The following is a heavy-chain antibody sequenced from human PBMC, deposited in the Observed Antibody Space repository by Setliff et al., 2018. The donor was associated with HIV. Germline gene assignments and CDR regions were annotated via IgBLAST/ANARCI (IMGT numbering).Heavy chain of an antibody. CDR2: MSHRGTT. Sequence: PSETLSLTCTVSGGSISSYFCSWLRQPTGKGLEWIGSMSHRGTTPYNPSLESRVTISVDTSKNQCSLRLTSLTAADTAVYFCARHYDVDAFDVWGQGTMVTVSS. CDR1: GGSISSYF. CDR3: ARHYDVDAFDV. D-gene: IGHD3-16*01. V-gene: IGHV4-59*08. J-gene: IGHJ3*01.